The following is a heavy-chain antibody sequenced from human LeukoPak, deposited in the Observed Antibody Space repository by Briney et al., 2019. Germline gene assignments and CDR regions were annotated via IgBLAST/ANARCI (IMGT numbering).Heavy chain of an antibody. CDR2: RYSTGTT. CDR1: GNFISSGFY. D-gene: IGHD6-19*01. J-gene: IGHJ3*02. CDR3: AGQWAVANTRRFAI. Sequence: PSETLSLTCTVSGNFISSGFYWVWLRPTPGKGLQWIGSRYSTGTTYYNPSLAGRVTVSTDSSKNQLSLKLRSVTAADTAVYYCAGQWAVANTRRFAIWGQGSRVTVSS. V-gene: IGHV4-38-2*02.